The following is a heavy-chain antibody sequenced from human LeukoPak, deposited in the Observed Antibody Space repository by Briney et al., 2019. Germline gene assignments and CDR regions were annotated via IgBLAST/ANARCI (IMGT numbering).Heavy chain of an antibody. V-gene: IGHV3-48*03. CDR3: ARDTLNGPFVISLDY. CDR2: ISSDGRVE. CDR1: GLSFSSYE. J-gene: IGHJ4*02. D-gene: IGHD3-9*01. Sequence: PGGSLRLSCAASGLSFSSYEMNWVRQAPGKGLEWVSHISSDGRVETYVDSVRGRFTMSRDNAKNFLFLQMSGLRAEDTAVYYCARDTLNGPFVISLDYWGQGALVTVSS.